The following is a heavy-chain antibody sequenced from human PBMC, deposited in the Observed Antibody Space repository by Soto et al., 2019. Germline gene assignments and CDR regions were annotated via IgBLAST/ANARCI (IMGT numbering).Heavy chain of an antibody. V-gene: IGHV4-59*01. J-gene: IGHJ4*02. CDR3: ARDFSS. Sequence: SETLSLTCTVSGGSISSYYWSWIRQPPGKGLEWIGYIYYSGSTNYNPSLKSRVTISVDTSKNQFSLKLSSVTAADTAVYYCARDFSSWGQGTLVTVSS. D-gene: IGHD3-3*01. CDR2: IYYSGST. CDR1: GGSISSYY.